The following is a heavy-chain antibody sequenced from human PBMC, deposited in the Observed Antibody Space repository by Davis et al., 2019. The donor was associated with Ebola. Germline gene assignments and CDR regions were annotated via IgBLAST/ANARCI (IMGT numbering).Heavy chain of an antibody. Sequence: HTAGSLTLSCVASGFTSSPHWMHWVRQAPGKGLVWVARIRSDEDYTTYADSVKGRFTISRDDAKNTVYLQMDSLRAEDTAVYFCARGGIRSLDYWGQGTLVIVSS. CDR2: IRSDEDYT. J-gene: IGHJ4*02. V-gene: IGHV3-74*01. CDR1: GFTSSPHW. CDR3: ARGGIRSLDY. D-gene: IGHD3-3*01.